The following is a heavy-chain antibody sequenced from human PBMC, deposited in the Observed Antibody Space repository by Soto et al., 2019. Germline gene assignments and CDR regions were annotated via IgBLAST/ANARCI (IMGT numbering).Heavy chain of an antibody. V-gene: IGHV4-31*03. D-gene: IGHD3-22*01. CDR2: IYYSGST. J-gene: IGHJ3*02. CDR1: GGSISSGGYY. CDR3: ARVDGFSSGSSDAFDI. Sequence: QVQLQESGPGLVKPSQTLSLTCTVSGGSISSGGYYWSWIRQHPGKGLEWIGDIYYSGSTYYNPSLKSRVTISVDTSKNQFSLKLSSVTAADTAVYYCARVDGFSSGSSDAFDIWGQGTMVTVSS.